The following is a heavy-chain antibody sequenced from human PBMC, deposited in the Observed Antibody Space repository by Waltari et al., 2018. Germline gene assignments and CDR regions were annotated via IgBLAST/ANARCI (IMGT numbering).Heavy chain of an antibody. CDR2: IYSGGST. CDR1: GFTVSSNY. V-gene: IGHV3-53*01. Sequence: EVQLVESGGGLIQPGGSMRLSCAASGFTVSSNYMSWVRQAPGKGLEWVSVIYSGGSTYYADSVKGRFTISRDNSKNTLYLQMNSLRAEDTAVYYCARGGVLRNPGLDYWGQGTLVTVSS. D-gene: IGHD5-12*01. J-gene: IGHJ4*02. CDR3: ARGGVLRNPGLDY.